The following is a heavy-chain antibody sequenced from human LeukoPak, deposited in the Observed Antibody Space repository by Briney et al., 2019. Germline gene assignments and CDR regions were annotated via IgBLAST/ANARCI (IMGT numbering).Heavy chain of an antibody. V-gene: IGHV3-74*01. D-gene: IGHD4-23*01. CDR1: GFTFSSYW. J-gene: IGHJ4*02. CDR2: IKTDGSST. Sequence: PGGSLRLSCAASGFTFSSYWMHWVRHAPGTGLVWVSRIKTDGSSTTYADSVRGRFTISRDNAKNTLYLQMNSLRAEDTAVYYCVRVPTGSNSPFDYWGQGTLVTVSS. CDR3: VRVPTGSNSPFDY.